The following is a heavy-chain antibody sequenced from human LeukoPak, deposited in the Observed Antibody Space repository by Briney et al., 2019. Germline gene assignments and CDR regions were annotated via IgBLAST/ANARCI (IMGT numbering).Heavy chain of an antibody. V-gene: IGHV1-46*01. Sequence: GASVKVSCKASGYTFTSYYMHWVRQAPGQGLEWMGIINPSGGSTSYAQKFQGRVTMTRDTSTSTVYMELSSLRSEDTAVYYCARGADVLRYFDWLLYYWGQGTLVTVSS. J-gene: IGHJ4*02. CDR1: GYTFTSYY. D-gene: IGHD3-9*01. CDR3: ARGADVLRYFDWLLYY. CDR2: INPSGGST.